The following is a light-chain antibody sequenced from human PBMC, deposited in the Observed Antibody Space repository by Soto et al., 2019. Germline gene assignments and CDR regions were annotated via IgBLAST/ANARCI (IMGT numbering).Light chain of an antibody. Sequence: QPVLTQSPSASASLGASVTLTCTLSSGHSSYAIAWHQQQPEKGPRYLMKLNSDGSHSKGDGIPDRFSGSSSGAERYLTISSLQSEDEADYYCQTWGTGIHVFGTGTKLTVL. V-gene: IGLV4-69*01. CDR2: LNSDGSH. CDR3: QTWGTGIHV. CDR1: SGHSSYA. J-gene: IGLJ1*01.